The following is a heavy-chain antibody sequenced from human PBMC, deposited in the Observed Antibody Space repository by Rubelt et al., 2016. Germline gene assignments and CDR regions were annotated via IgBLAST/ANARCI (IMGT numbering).Heavy chain of an antibody. V-gene: IGHV4-39*07. CDR1: GGSISSSSYY. J-gene: IGHJ4*02. Sequence: QLQLQESGPGLVKPSETLSLTCTVSGGSISSSSYYWGWIRQPPGKGLEWIGSIYYSGSTYYNPSLKSRFTISVDTSMNRFSLKRSSVTAADTAVYYCARDPRAGTTSFDYWGQGTLVTVSS. D-gene: IGHD1-7*01. CDR2: IYYSGST. CDR3: ARDPRAGTTSFDY.